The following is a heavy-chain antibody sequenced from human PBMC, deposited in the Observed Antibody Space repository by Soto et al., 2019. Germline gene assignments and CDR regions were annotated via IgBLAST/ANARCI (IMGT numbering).Heavy chain of an antibody. CDR3: ARVLIVYAIDY. J-gene: IGHJ4*02. CDR1: GYTFTGYY. CDR2: INPNSGGT. D-gene: IGHD2-8*01. V-gene: IGHV1-2*02. Sequence: ASLKVSCKASGYTFTGYYMHWVRQAPGQGLEWMGWINPNSGGTNYAQKFQGRVTMTRDTSISTAYMELSRLRSDDTAVYYCARVLIVYAIDYWGQVTLVPVSS.